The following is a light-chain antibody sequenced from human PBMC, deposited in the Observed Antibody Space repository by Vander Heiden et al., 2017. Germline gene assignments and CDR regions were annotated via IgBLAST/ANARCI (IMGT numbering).Light chain of an antibody. V-gene: IGKV3-15*01. CDR2: GAS. CDR1: QSVSSN. J-gene: IGKJ2*01. Sequence: EIVMTQSPATLSVSPGERATLSCRASQSVSSNLAWYQQKPGQAPRLLIYGASTRATGIPARFSGSGSGTEFTLTISSLQSEDFAGYDCQQGGTFGQGTKLEIK. CDR3: QQGGT.